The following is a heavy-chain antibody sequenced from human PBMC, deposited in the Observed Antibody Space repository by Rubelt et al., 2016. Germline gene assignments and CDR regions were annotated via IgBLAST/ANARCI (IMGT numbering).Heavy chain of an antibody. J-gene: IGHJ4*02. Sequence: QLQLQESGPGLVEPSETLSLTCTVSGGSISSTTYYWGWIRQPPGKGLEWIGTIYYSGSTFYNPSLKSRVTISVDTSKNQFSLKLSSVTAADTAVYYCARRPDCGGDCYIFDYGAREAWSPSPQ. CDR1: GGSISSTTYY. D-gene: IGHD2-21*01. CDR3: ARRPDCGGDCYIFDY. CDR2: IYYSGST. V-gene: IGHV4-39*01.